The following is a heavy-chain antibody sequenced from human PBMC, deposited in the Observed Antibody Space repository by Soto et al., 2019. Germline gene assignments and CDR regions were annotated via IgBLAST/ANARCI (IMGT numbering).Heavy chain of an antibody. V-gene: IGHV3-23*01. Sequence: PVESLRLSYGASGFTFRSYSMNWVRQAPGKGLEWVSAISGSGGDTYYADSVKGRFTISRDNSRNTMYLQMDSLRAEDTAIYYCASGYCGSTRGSRMDVWGQGTTVTVSS. CDR2: ISGSGGDT. CDR1: GFTFRSYS. J-gene: IGHJ6*02. D-gene: IGHD2-2*03. CDR3: ASGYCGSTRGSRMDV.